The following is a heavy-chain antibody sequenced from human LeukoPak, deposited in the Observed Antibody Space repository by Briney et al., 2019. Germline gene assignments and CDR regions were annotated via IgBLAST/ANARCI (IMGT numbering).Heavy chain of an antibody. CDR2: ISGSGGST. J-gene: IGHJ4*02. V-gene: IGHV3-23*01. CDR1: GFTFSSYA. Sequence: GGSLRLSCAASGFTFSSYAMNWVRQAPGKGLEWVSAISGSGGSTYYADSVKGRFTISRDNSKNTLYLQMNSLRAEDTAVYYCAKDRGSWYSTIRSSGNYWSQGTLVTVSS. D-gene: IGHD6-13*01. CDR3: AKDRGSWYSTIRSSGNY.